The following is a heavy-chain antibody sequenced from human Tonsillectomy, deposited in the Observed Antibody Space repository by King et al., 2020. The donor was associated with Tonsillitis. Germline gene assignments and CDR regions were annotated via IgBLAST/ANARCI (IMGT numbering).Heavy chain of an antibody. J-gene: IGHJ4*02. CDR2: ISYSGST. CDR3: ARNFDL. CDR1: GGSISSGEW. V-gene: IGHV4-4*02. Sequence: VQLQESGPGLVKPSGTLSLTCAVSGGSISSGEWWSWVRQPPGKGLEWIAEISYSGSTSYKSSLKSRVTISLDKSESQVSLRLTSVTAADTAVYYCARNFDLWGQGTLVTVSS.